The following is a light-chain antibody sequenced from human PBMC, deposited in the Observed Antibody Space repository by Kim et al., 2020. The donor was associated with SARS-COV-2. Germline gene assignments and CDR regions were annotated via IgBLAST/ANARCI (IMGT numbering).Light chain of an antibody. J-gene: IGKJ4*02. CDR2: WAS. CDR1: QRCGYRTNNENN. CDR3: QQYYTTPPT. Sequence: ATINCKSSQRCGYRTNNENNVAWNQQKPGQPPGLLVYWASTRESGVPDRFSGSGSGTDLTLTISSLKAEDVAVYYCQQYYTTPPTFGGGTEVYIK. V-gene: IGKV4-1*01.